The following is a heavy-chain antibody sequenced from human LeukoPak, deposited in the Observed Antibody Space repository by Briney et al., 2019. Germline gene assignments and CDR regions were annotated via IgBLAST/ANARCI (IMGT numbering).Heavy chain of an antibody. D-gene: IGHD3-9*01. J-gene: IGHJ5*02. CDR3: ARLDILTAANFDP. Sequence: SETLSLTCTVSGGSISSGNYYWSWLRQHPGKGLEWIGYIYYSGGTQYNPSLKSRLTISVDTSKNQFSLRLSSVTAADTAVYYCARLDILTAANFDPWGQGTLVTVSS. CDR2: IYYSGGT. CDR1: GGSISSGNYY. V-gene: IGHV4-31*03.